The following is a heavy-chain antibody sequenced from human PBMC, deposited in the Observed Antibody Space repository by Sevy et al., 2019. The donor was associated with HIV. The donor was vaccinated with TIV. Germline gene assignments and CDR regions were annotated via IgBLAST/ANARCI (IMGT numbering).Heavy chain of an antibody. CDR3: ARDPPSYYDYRTGYHDH. CDR2: INWNGGST. CDR1: GFTFEDYG. D-gene: IGHD3-3*01. J-gene: IGHJ4*01. V-gene: IGHV3-20*04. Sequence: GGSLRLSCAASGFTFEDYGMSWVRQVPGKGPEWVSGINWNGGSTSYADSVRGRFTISRDNAKNSLFLQMKGLRADDTAFYYCARDPPSYYDYRTGYHDHRGQGTRVTVSS.